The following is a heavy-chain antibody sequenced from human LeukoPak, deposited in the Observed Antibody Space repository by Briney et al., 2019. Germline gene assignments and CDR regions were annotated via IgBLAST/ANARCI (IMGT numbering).Heavy chain of an antibody. CDR2: IKSKTDGGTT. Sequence: PGGSLRLSCAASGLTFSNAWMSWVRQAPGKGLEGVGRIKSKTDGGTTDYPAHVKGRFTTSREDSKSALYLQMNSLKSEDTAVYYCTTETVAGIDYWGQGTLVTVSS. D-gene: IGHD6-19*01. J-gene: IGHJ4*02. V-gene: IGHV3-15*01. CDR3: TTETVAGIDY. CDR1: GLTFSNAW.